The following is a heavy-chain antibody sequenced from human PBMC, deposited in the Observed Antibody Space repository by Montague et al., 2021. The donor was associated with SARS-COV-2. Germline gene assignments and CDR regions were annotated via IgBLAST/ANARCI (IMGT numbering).Heavy chain of an antibody. D-gene: IGHD6-19*01. Sequence: SLRLSCAASGFIFSNYAMTWVRQAPGKGLEWVSTMSGSGVRRDYXDSVKGRFTISRDSSKNTLYLQMNSLRVEDTAVYYCAKDTATIPIAVALMDVWGQGTTVIVSS. CDR3: AKDTATIPIAVALMDV. CDR2: MSGSGVRR. J-gene: IGHJ6*02. CDR1: GFIFSNYA. V-gene: IGHV3-23*01.